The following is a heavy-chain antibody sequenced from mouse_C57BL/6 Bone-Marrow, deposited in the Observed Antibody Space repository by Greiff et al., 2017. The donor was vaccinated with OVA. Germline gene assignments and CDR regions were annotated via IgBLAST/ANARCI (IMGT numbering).Heavy chain of an antibody. Sequence: VQLQQPGAELVRPGTSVKLSCKASGYTFTSYWMHWVKQRPGQGLEWIGVIDPSDSYTNYNQKFKGKATLTVDTSSSTAYMQLSSLTSEDSAVYYCARGGGTVMDYWGQGTAVTVSS. CDR3: ARGGGTVMDY. CDR2: IDPSDSYT. J-gene: IGHJ4*01. V-gene: IGHV1-59*01. D-gene: IGHD4-1*01. CDR1: GYTFTSYW.